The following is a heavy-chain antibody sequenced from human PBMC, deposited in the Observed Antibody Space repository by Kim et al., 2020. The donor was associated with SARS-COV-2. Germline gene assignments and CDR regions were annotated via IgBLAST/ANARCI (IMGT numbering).Heavy chain of an antibody. J-gene: IGHJ3*02. V-gene: IGHV4-59*01. CDR2: IYYSGST. Sequence: SETLSLTCTVSGGSISSYYWSWIRQHPGKGLEWIGYIYYSGSTNYNPSLKSRVTISVDTSKNQFSLKLSSVTAADTAVYYCARAGYCSSTSCPEDAFDIWGKGTMVTVSS. CDR1: GGSISSYY. CDR3: ARAGYCSSTSCPEDAFDI. D-gene: IGHD2-2*01.